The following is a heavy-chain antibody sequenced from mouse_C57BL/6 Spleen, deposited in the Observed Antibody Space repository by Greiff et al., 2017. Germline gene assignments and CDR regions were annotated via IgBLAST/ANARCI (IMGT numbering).Heavy chain of an antibody. CDR3: ARDEGGPYYFDY. D-gene: IGHD1-1*02. V-gene: IGHV5-17*01. CDR1: GFTFSDYG. Sequence: DVHLVESGGGLVKPGGSLKLSCAASGFTFSDYGMHWVRQAPEKGLEWVAYISSGSSTIYYADTVKGRFTISRDNAKNTLFLQMTSLRSEDTAMYYCARDEGGPYYFDYWSQGTTLTVSS. J-gene: IGHJ2*01. CDR2: ISSGSSTI.